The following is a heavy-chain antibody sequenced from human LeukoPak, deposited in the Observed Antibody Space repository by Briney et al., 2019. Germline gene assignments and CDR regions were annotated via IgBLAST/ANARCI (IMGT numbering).Heavy chain of an antibody. Sequence: PGGSLRLSCGASGFTFSSYWMHWVRQAPGKGLVWVSRINTDGSITTYADSVKGRFTISRDNAKKTLYLQMNSLRAEDTAVYYCAKDFTGPLDYWGRGTLVTASS. CDR1: GFTFSSYW. J-gene: IGHJ4*02. D-gene: IGHD3-3*01. CDR3: AKDFTGPLDY. CDR2: INTDGSIT. V-gene: IGHV3-74*03.